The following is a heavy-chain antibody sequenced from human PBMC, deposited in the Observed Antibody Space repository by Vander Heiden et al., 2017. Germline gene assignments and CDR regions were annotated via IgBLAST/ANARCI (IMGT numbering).Heavy chain of an antibody. J-gene: IGHJ4*02. CDR1: GFTFSSYS. Sequence: EVRLVESGGGLVQPGGSLRLSCAASGFTFSSYSMNWVRQAPGKGLEWVSFISGSSRTIYYADSVKGRFTISRDNAKNSLYLQMNSLRDDDTAVYYCARDCGGDCFDYWGQGTLVTASS. CDR2: ISGSSRTI. V-gene: IGHV3-48*02. D-gene: IGHD2-21*01. CDR3: ARDCGGDCFDY.